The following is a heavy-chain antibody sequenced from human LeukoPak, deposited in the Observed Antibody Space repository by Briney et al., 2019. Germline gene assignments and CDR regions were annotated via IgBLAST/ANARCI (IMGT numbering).Heavy chain of an antibody. Sequence: PSETLSLTCTVSGGSISSYYWSWIRQPPGKGLEWIGYIYYSGSTNYNPSLKSRVTISVDTSKNQFSLKLSSVTAADTAVYYRARGLEYYYDSSGYYYVLAFDIWGQGTMVTVSS. CDR1: GGSISSYY. D-gene: IGHD3-22*01. J-gene: IGHJ3*02. V-gene: IGHV4-59*01. CDR2: IYYSGST. CDR3: ARGLEYYYDSSGYYYVLAFDI.